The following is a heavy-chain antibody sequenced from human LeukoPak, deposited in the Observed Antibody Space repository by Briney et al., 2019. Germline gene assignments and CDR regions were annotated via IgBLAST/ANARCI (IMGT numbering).Heavy chain of an antibody. D-gene: IGHD6-19*01. J-gene: IGHJ3*02. CDR1: GYTFTSYA. CDR2: INAGNGNT. Sequence: AASVKVSCKASGYTFTSYAMHWVRQAPGQRLEWMGWINAGNGNTKYSQKFQGRVTITRDTSASTAYMELSSLRSEDTAVYYCASGSSGWYRDAFDIWGQGTMVTVSS. V-gene: IGHV1-3*01. CDR3: ASGSSGWYRDAFDI.